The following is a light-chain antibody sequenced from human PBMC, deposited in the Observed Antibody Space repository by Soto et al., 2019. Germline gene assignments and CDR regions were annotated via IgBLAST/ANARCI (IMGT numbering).Light chain of an antibody. V-gene: IGKV3-15*01. CDR1: QSVSSN. CDR3: QQYGSSGT. Sequence: IVITQSPCTLSVSPGERVTLSCRASQSVSSNLAWYQQRPGQAPRLLIYSVSSRDTDIPARFSGGGSGTEFTLTISRLEPEDFAVYYCQQYGSSGTFGQGTKVDIK. CDR2: SVS. J-gene: IGKJ1*01.